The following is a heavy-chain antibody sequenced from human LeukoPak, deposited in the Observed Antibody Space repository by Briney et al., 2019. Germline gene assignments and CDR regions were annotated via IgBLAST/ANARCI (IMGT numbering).Heavy chain of an antibody. CDR3: AREYSSSLPNDY. CDR2: IIPILGIA. V-gene: IGHV1-69*04. D-gene: IGHD6-6*01. CDR1: GGTFSSYA. Sequence: SVKVSCKASGGTFSSYAISWVRPAPGQGLEWVGRIIPILGIANYAQKFQGRVTITADKSTSTAYMELSSLRSEDTAVYYCAREYSSSLPNDYWGQGTLVTVSS. J-gene: IGHJ4*02.